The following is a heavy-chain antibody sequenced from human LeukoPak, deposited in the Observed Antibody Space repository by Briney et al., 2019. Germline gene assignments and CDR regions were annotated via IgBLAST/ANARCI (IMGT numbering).Heavy chain of an antibody. Sequence: GGSLRLSCAASGFTFRNNWMIWVRQAPGKGLEWVANIKPDGSEKYYVDSVKGRFTISRDNAKNSLYLQMNSLRAEDTAVYYCAKAIVATIDYYMDVWGKGTTVTVSS. CDR2: IKPDGSEK. J-gene: IGHJ6*03. V-gene: IGHV3-7*03. CDR3: AKAIVATIDYYMDV. D-gene: IGHD5-12*01. CDR1: GFTFRNNW.